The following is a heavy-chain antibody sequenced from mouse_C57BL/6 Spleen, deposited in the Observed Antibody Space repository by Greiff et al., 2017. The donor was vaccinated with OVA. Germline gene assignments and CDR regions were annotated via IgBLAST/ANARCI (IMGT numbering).Heavy chain of an antibody. J-gene: IGHJ2*01. CDR1: GYTFTTYP. D-gene: IGHD2-4*01. CDR3: ARGPIYYDYDNYFDY. Sequence: VKLVESGAELVKPGASVKMSCKASGYTFTTYPIEWMKQNHGKSLEWIGNFHPYNDDTKYNEKFKGKATLTVEKSSSTVYLELSRLTSDDSAVYYCARGPIYYDYDNYFDYWGQGTTLTVSS. CDR2: FHPYNDDT. V-gene: IGHV1-47*01.